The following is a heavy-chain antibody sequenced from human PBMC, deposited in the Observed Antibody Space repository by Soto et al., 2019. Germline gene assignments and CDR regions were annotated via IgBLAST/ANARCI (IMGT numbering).Heavy chain of an antibody. CDR1: GGSFSGYY. V-gene: IGHV4-34*01. CDR3: ARAPGYSSSWFPQIDY. Sequence: QVQLQQWGAGLLKPSETLSLTCAVYGGSFSGYYWSWIRQPPGKGLEWIGEINHSGSTNYNPSLKSRVTISVGTSKNQFSLKLSSVTAADTAVYYCARAPGYSSSWFPQIDYWGQGTLVTVSS. J-gene: IGHJ4*02. D-gene: IGHD6-13*01. CDR2: INHSGST.